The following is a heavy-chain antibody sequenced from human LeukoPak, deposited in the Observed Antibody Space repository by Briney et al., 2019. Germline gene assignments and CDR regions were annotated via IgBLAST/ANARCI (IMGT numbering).Heavy chain of an antibody. V-gene: IGHV3-74*01. Sequence: GGSLRLSCAASGFTFSSYWMHWVRQAPGKGLVWVSRINSDGSSTSYADSVKGRFTISRGNAKNTLYLQMNSLRAEDTAVYYCAQGHLWFGELLEGYWGQGTLVTVSS. CDR2: INSDGSST. CDR3: AQGHLWFGELLEGY. J-gene: IGHJ4*02. CDR1: GFTFSSYW. D-gene: IGHD3-10*01.